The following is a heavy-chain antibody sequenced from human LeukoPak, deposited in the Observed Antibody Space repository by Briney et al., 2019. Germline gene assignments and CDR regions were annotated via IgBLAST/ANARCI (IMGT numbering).Heavy chain of an antibody. Sequence: GGSLRLSCAASGFTFSSYWMSWVRQAPGKGLEWVANINQDGSDKYYVDSVKGRFTISRDNAKNSLYLQMNSLRVEDTAVYYCARDGEWFGESAGYYFDYWGQGTLVTVSS. V-gene: IGHV3-7*01. CDR1: GFTFSSYW. CDR2: INQDGSDK. J-gene: IGHJ4*02. CDR3: ARDGEWFGESAGYYFDY. D-gene: IGHD3-10*01.